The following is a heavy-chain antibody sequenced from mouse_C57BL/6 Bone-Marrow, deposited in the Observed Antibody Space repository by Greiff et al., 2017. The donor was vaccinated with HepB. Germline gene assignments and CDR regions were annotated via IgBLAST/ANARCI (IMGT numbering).Heavy chain of an antibody. V-gene: IGHV14-4*01. J-gene: IGHJ4*01. CDR2: IDPENGDT. Sequence: EVKLQQSGAELVRPGASVKLSCTASGFNIKDDYMHWVKQRPEQGLEWIGWIDPENGDTEYASKFQGKATITADTSSNTAYLQLSSLTSEDTAVYYCTTKRYYAMDYWGQGTSVTVSS. CDR3: TTKRYYAMDY. CDR1: GFNIKDDY.